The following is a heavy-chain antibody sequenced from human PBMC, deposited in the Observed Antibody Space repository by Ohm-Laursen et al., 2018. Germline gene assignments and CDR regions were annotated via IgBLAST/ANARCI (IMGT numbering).Heavy chain of an antibody. CDR1: GFTVSNNY. CDR3: ARNLRRIKGYCSGGSCYSDPPLVY. J-gene: IGHJ4*02. Sequence: SLRLSCSAPGFTVSNNYMSWVRQAPGKGLEWASLIYSGGSTYHADSVKGRFTISRDNSKNMLYLQMNSLRAEDTAVYYCARNLRRIKGYCSGGSCYSDPPLVYWGQGTLVTVSS. CDR2: IYSGGST. V-gene: IGHV3-53*01. D-gene: IGHD2-15*01.